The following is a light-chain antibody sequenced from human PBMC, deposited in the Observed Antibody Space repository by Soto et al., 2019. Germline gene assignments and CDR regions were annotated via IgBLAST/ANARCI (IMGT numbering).Light chain of an antibody. CDR1: SSNIGAGYD. CDR3: QSYDSSLSGYV. Sequence: QSVLTQPPSVSGAPGQRVTISCTGSSSNIGAGYDVHWYQQLPETAPKLLIYGNSNRPSGVPDRFSGSKSGTSASLAITGLQAEDEADYYCQSYDSSLSGYVFRTGTKLTVL. CDR2: GNS. J-gene: IGLJ1*01. V-gene: IGLV1-40*01.